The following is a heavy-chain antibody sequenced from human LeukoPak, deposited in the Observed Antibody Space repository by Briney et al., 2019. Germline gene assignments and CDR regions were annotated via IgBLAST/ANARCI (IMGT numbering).Heavy chain of an antibody. J-gene: IGHJ6*03. CDR3: AKNGEPHYYMDV. Sequence: GGSLRLSCAASGFTFSSYSMNWVRQAPGKGLEWVSSISSNSYIYYADSVKGRFTSSRDYSKRTVYLQMNSLRAEDTAVYYCAKNGEPHYYMDVLGKGTTVTVSS. V-gene: IGHV3-21*04. CDR2: ISSNSYI. CDR1: GFTFSSYS. D-gene: IGHD1-14*01.